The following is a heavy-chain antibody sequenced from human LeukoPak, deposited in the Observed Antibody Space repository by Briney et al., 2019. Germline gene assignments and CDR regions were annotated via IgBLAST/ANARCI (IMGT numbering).Heavy chain of an antibody. Sequence: SETLSLTCTASGASVSSGSYYWSWIRQPPGKGLEWIAYIYYSGSTNYNPSLKSPVTISVDTSKNQFSLKLSSVTAADTAVYYCARVDIVVVVAATLGAFDIWGQGTMVTVSS. V-gene: IGHV4-61*01. CDR3: ARVDIVVVVAATLGAFDI. J-gene: IGHJ3*02. D-gene: IGHD2-15*01. CDR1: GASVSSGSYY. CDR2: IYYSGST.